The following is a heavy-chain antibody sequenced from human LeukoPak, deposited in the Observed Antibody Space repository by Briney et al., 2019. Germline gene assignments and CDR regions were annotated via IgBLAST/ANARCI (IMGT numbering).Heavy chain of an antibody. D-gene: IGHD4-17*01. CDR2: MNPNSGNT. CDR3: ARGGGDYGDYLDYYYYGMDV. Sequence: GASVKVSCKASGYTFTSYDINWVRQATGQGLEWMGWMNPNSGNTGYAQKFQGRVTMTRNTSISTAYMELSSLRSEDTAVYYCARGGGDYGDYLDYYYYGMDVWGQGTTVTVSS. V-gene: IGHV1-8*01. CDR1: GYTFTSYD. J-gene: IGHJ6*02.